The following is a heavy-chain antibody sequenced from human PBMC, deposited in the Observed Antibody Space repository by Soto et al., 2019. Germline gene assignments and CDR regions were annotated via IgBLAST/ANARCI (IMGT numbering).Heavy chain of an antibody. CDR3: TRDSNGYDLGY. V-gene: IGHV3-72*01. D-gene: IGHD5-12*01. J-gene: IGHJ4*02. Sequence: MDWVRQAPGKGLEWVGRSRNKANSYTTEYAASVKGRFTISRDDSKNSLYLQMNSLKIEDTAVYYCTRDSNGYDLGYWGQGTLVTVSS. CDR2: SRNKANSYTT.